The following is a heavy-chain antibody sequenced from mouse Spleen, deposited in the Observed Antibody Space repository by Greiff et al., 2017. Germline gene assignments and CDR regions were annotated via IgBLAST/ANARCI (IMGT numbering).Heavy chain of an antibody. CDR1: GFTFSSYA. V-gene: IGHV5-4*01. J-gene: IGHJ4*01. Sequence: EVKLVESGGGLVKPGGSLKLSCAASGFTFSSYAMSWVRQTPEKRLEWVATISDGGSYTYYPDNVKGRFTISRDNAKNNLYLQMSHLKSEDTAMYYCARDGYSLLYYAMDYWGQGTSVTVSS. D-gene: IGHD2-3*01. CDR3: ARDGYSLLYYAMDY. CDR2: ISDGGSYT.